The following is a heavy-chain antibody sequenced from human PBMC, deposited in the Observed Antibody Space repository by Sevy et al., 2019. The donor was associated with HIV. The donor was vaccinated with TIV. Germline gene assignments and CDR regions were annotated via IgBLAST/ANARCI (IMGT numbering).Heavy chain of an antibody. D-gene: IGHD3-22*01. J-gene: IGHJ4*02. V-gene: IGHV5-51*01. CDR2: IYPGDSDT. CDR1: GYSFTSYW. Sequence: GESLKISCKGSGYSFTSYWIGWVRQMPGKGLEWMGIIYPGDSDTRYSPSFQGQVTISADKSISTAYLQWSSLKASDTAMYYCARHVPEPSYYDSSGYYYKVLAGGIYYFDYWGQGTLVTVSS. CDR3: ARHVPEPSYYDSSGYYYKVLAGGIYYFDY.